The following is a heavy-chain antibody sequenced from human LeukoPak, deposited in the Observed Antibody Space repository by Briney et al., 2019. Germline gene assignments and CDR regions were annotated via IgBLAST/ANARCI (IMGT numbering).Heavy chain of an antibody. CDR1: GYNFTDFA. J-gene: IGHJ4*02. D-gene: IGHD3-22*01. CDR3: ARAANYYDSSGYDN. Sequence: GASVKVSCKASGYNFTDFAISWVRQAPGQGLEWMGRISGYNGNTNYAQTLQGRVTMTTDTSTTTAYIELRSLRSDDTAFYYCARAANYYDSSGYDNWGQGTLVTVSS. V-gene: IGHV1-18*01. CDR2: ISGYNGNT.